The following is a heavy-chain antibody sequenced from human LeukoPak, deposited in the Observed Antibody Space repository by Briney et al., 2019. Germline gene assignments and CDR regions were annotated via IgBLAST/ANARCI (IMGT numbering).Heavy chain of an antibody. CDR3: ARARNYYDNSGYYYEGDAFDI. CDR2: FYHGGST. D-gene: IGHD3-22*01. Sequence: SETLSLTCTVSGDSISTSNSYWGWIRQPPGKGLEWIGTFYHGGSTYYNPSLKSRVTISVDTSKNQFSLRLSSVTAADTAVYYCARARNYYDNSGYYYEGDAFDIWGQGTMVTVSS. CDR1: GDSISTSNSY. V-gene: IGHV4-39*07. J-gene: IGHJ3*02.